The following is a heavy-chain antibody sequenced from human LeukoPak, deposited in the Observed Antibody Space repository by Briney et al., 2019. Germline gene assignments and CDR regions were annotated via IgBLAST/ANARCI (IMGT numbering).Heavy chain of an antibody. CDR2: INPNSGGT. CDR1: GYTFTGYS. J-gene: IGHJ4*02. V-gene: IGHV1-2*02. CDR3: ARERDNRYCSTISCHAFAY. Sequence: ASVKVSCKASGYTFTGYSMDWGRQAPGQGLEWMGWINPNSGGTNSAQKFQGRVTMTRDTSMSTAYMELSRLRSDDTAVYYCARERDNRYCSTISCHAFAYWGQGTLVTVSS. D-gene: IGHD2-2*01.